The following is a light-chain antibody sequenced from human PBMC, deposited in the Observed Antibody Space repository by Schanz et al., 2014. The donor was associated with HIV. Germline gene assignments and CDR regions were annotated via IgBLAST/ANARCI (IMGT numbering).Light chain of an antibody. CDR1: SSDVGGYNY. CDR2: EVT. V-gene: IGLV2-8*01. Sequence: QSALTQPASVSGSPGQSIAISCTGTSSDVGGYNYVSWYQQHPNKAPKLMIYEVTKRPSGVPDRFSGSKSGNTASLTVSGLQAEDEADYYCCSYAGSYTWVFGGGTKLTVL. CDR3: CSYAGSYTWV. J-gene: IGLJ3*02.